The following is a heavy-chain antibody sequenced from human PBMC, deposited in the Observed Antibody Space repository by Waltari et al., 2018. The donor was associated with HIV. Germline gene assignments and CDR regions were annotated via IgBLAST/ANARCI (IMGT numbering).Heavy chain of an antibody. D-gene: IGHD3-3*01. CDR1: GYNFTSYG. CDR3: ARVAQYQYDFWSGYRFDY. V-gene: IGHV1-18*01. J-gene: IGHJ4*02. CDR2: ISSYHGNT. Sequence: QVQLVQSGAEVKKPGASVKVSCKAYGYNFTSYGSSGVRQAPGQGLEWMGWISSYHGNTNYAQHLQGRVTLTTDTSTSTAYMELRSLRSDDTAVYFCARVAQYQYDFWSGYRFDYWGQGTLVTVSS.